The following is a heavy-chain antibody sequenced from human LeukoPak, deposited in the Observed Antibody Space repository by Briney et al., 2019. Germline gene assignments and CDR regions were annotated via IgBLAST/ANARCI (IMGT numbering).Heavy chain of an antibody. CDR3: ARDGSDTYSTSLGFDY. Sequence: GASVKVSCKASGYTFTSYGISWVRQAPGQGLEWMGWINTNTGNPTYAQGFTGRFVFSLDTSVSTAYLQISSLKAEDTAVYYCARDGSDTYSTSLGFDYWGQGTLVTVSS. D-gene: IGHD6-6*01. CDR1: GYTFTSYG. V-gene: IGHV7-4-1*02. J-gene: IGHJ4*02. CDR2: INTNTGNP.